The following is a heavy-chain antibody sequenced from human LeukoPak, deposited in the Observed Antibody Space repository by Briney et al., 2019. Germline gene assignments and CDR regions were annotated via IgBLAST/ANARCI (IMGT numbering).Heavy chain of an antibody. CDR1: GGTLSSYT. Sequence: ASVKVSCKASGGTLSSYTISWVRQAPGQGLEWMGRIIPILGIANYAQKFQGRVTITADKSTSTAYMELSSLRSEDTAVYYCARGVRGVRGVIHYYYMDVWGKGTTVTVSS. V-gene: IGHV1-69*02. CDR3: ARGVRGVRGVIHYYYMDV. D-gene: IGHD3-10*01. CDR2: IIPILGIA. J-gene: IGHJ6*03.